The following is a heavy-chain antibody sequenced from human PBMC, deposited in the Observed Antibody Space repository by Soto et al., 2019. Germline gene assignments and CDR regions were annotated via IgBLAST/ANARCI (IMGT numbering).Heavy chain of an antibody. Sequence: SVKVSCKASGFTFTSSAVQWVRQARGQRLEWIGWIVVGSGNTNYAQKFQERVTITRDMSTSTAYMELSSLRSEDTAVYYCAAGGGYSYGYSRYYYGMDVWGQGTTVTVSS. CDR2: IVVGSGNT. CDR1: GFTFTSSA. V-gene: IGHV1-58*01. D-gene: IGHD5-18*01. J-gene: IGHJ6*02. CDR3: AAGGGYSYGYSRYYYGMDV.